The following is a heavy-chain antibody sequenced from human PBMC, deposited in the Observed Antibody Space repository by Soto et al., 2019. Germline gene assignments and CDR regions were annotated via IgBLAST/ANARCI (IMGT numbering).Heavy chain of an antibody. D-gene: IGHD5-12*01. CDR2: ISSSGSA. Sequence: GGSLRLSCAASGCTFSDYVRTWIRQAPGKGLQWVSYISSSGSANYADSVKGRFTTSRDNAKNSLYLQMNNLRVEDTAVYYCARDSKGRGYSGYAADYWGQGTLVTVSS. CDR3: ARDSKGRGYSGYAADY. J-gene: IGHJ4*02. V-gene: IGHV3-11*05. CDR1: GCTFSDYV.